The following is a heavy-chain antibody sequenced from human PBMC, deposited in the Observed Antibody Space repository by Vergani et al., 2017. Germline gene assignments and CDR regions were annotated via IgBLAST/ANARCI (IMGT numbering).Heavy chain of an antibody. CDR2: INAGNGNT. J-gene: IGHJ2*01. D-gene: IGHD3-10*01. CDR1: GYTFTSYA. Sequence: QVQLVQSGAEVKKPGASVKVSCKASGYTFTSYAMHWVRQAPGQRLEWMGWINAGNGNTKYSQKFQGRVTITRDTSASTAYMELSSLRSEDTAVYYCARASRGSWYFDLWGRGTLVTVSS. CDR3: ARASRGSWYFDL. V-gene: IGHV1-3*01.